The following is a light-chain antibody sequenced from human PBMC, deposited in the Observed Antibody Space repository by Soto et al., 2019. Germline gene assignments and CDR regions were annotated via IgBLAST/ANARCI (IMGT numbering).Light chain of an antibody. CDR2: GAS. J-gene: IGKJ2*01. CDR1: QSVSSSY. Sequence: EIVLTQSPGTLSLSPGERATLSCRASQSVSSSYLAWYQQKPGQAPRLLIYGASSRATGIPDSFSGSGSGTDFTLTINRLEPEDVAVCYCQQYGSSPPYTFGQGTKLEIK. CDR3: QQYGSSPPYT. V-gene: IGKV3-20*01.